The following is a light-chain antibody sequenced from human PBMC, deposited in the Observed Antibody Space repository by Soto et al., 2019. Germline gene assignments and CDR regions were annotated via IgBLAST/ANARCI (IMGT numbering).Light chain of an antibody. CDR1: QSVSTY. CDR2: DTS. CDR3: QQRSSWPLT. J-gene: IGKJ3*01. V-gene: IGKV3-11*01. Sequence: EIVLTQSQATLSLSPGERATLSCRASQSVSTYLAWYQQKPGRAPRLLIYDTSNRATGIPARFTGSVSGTDFTLTISSLEAEDFAFYYCQQRSSWPLTFGPGTKVDIK.